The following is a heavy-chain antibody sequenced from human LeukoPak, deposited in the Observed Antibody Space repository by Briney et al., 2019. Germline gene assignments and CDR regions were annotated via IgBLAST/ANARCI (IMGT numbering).Heavy chain of an antibody. V-gene: IGHV1-69*13. CDR1: GGTFSSYA. CDR3: ARADCSGGSCYSELYYFDY. J-gene: IGHJ4*02. CDR2: IIPIFGTA. D-gene: IGHD2-15*01. Sequence: GASVKVSCKASGGTFSSYAISWVRRAPGQGLEWMGGIIPIFGTANYAQKFQGRVTITADESTSTAYMELSSLRSEDTAVYYCARADCSGGSCYSELYYFDYWGQGTLVTVSS.